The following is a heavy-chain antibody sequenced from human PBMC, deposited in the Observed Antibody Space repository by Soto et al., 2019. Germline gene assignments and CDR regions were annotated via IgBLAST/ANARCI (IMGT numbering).Heavy chain of an antibody. D-gene: IGHD3-22*01. CDR1: EYSFTGHY. V-gene: IGHV1-2*02. J-gene: IGHJ5*02. CDR3: ARYYGKGGYDFFAP. Sequence: ASVKVSCKASEYSFTGHYLHWVRQAPGEGLEWMGWIDPKSGDTNYARKFKDRVTMTSDTSISTAYLDLNSLRSDDTAVYYCARYYGKGGYDFFAPWGQGTLVTGSS. CDR2: IDPKSGDT.